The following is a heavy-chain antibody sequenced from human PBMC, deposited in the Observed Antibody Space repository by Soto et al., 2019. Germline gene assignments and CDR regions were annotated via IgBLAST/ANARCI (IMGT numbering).Heavy chain of an antibody. CDR3: ARGPEFGSGPQNYYMDV. CDR1: GGSFSNYY. CDR2: INHSGST. V-gene: IGHV4-34*01. J-gene: IGHJ6*03. D-gene: IGHD1-26*01. Sequence: PSETLSLTCAVYGGSFSNYYLSWIRQPPGKGLEWIGEINHSGSTNYNPSLKSRVTISVDTSKNQFSLRLSSVTAADTAAYYCARGPEFGSGPQNYYMDVWGKETTVTVSS.